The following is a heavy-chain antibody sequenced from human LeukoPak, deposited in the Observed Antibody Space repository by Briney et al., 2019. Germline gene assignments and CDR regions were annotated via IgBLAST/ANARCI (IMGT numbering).Heavy chain of an antibody. D-gene: IGHD2-21*02. Sequence: GGSLRLSCAASTLTFSNTWMRWIRQAPGKGLECVGRIKSKPDGGTTDYAAFVKGRFTISRDDSRNTLYLQMNSLKTEDTAVYYCTTDQGDSRDVYSFDYWGQGTLVTVSS. V-gene: IGHV3-15*01. J-gene: IGHJ4*02. CDR2: IKSKPDGGTT. CDR1: TLTFSNTW. CDR3: TTDQGDSRDVYSFDY.